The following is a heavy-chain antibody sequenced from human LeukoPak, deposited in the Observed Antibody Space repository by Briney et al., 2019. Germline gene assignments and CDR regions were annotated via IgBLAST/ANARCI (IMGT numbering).Heavy chain of an antibody. J-gene: IGHJ4*02. Sequence: PGGSLRLSCAASGFSFSSYGMYWVRQAPGKGLEWVAVISYDGNDKKYGDSLRGRFTISRDNSKNTLYLQMNSLRDDDTAVYYCARDHDLLVRGRIDYWGQGTPVTVSS. CDR3: ARDHDLLVRGRIDY. CDR1: GFSFSSYG. V-gene: IGHV3-33*05. CDR2: ISYDGNDK. D-gene: IGHD3-10*01.